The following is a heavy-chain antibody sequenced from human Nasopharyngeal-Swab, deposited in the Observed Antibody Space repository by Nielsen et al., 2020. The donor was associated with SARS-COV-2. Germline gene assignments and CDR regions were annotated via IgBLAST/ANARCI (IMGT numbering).Heavy chain of an antibody. D-gene: IGHD1-26*01. CDR2: ISTYNGKT. Sequence: ASVKDTCKASGYSFIDDGTTWVRQAAGHGREWGGWISTYNGKTKYAESVQGRLTMTTDTSTSTAYMLLTSLRSDDTAVYYCARNADSGSYYDWGQGTLVTVSS. J-gene: IGHJ4*02. CDR1: GYSFIDDG. CDR3: ARNADSGSYYD. V-gene: IGHV1-18*01.